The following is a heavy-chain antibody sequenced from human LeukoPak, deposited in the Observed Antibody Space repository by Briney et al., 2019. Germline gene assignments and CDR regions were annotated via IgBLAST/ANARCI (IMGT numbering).Heavy chain of an antibody. CDR2: INPNSGGT. CDR1: GYTFTGYY. Sequence: GASVKVSCKASGYTFTGYYIHWVRQAPGQGLEWMGRINPNSGGTNYAQKFQGRVTMTRDTSISTAYMELSRLRSDDTAVYYCARSYYYDSSGYYALWGQGTLVTVSS. V-gene: IGHV1-2*06. CDR3: ARSYYYDSSGYYAL. J-gene: IGHJ4*02. D-gene: IGHD3-22*01.